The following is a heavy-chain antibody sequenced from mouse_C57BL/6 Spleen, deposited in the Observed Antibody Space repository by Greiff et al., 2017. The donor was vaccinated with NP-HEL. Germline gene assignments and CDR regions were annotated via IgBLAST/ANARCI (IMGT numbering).Heavy chain of an antibody. CDR1: GYAFSSSW. V-gene: IGHV1-82*01. D-gene: IGHD3-3*01. CDR3: ARGAAYYFDY. CDR2: IYPGDGDT. J-gene: IGHJ2*01. Sequence: VQLQQSGPELVKPGASVKISCKASGYAFSSSWMNWVKQRPGQGLEWIGRIYPGDGDTNYNGKFKGKATLTADKSSSTAYMQLSSPTSEDSAVYFCARGAAYYFDYWGQGTTLTVSS.